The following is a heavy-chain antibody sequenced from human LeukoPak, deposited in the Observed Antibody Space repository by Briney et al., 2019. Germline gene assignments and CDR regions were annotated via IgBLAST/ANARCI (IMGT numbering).Heavy chain of an antibody. J-gene: IGHJ4*02. CDR2: IKSKTDGGTT. D-gene: IGHD5-18*01. Sequence: GGSLRLSCAASGFTFNTYSMNWVRQAPGKGLEWVGRIKSKTDGGTTDYAAPVKGRFTISRDDSKNTLSLQMNSLKTEDTAVYYCTSVQLWLPAHFDYWGQGTLVTVSS. V-gene: IGHV3-15*01. CDR3: TSVQLWLPAHFDY. CDR1: GFTFNTYS.